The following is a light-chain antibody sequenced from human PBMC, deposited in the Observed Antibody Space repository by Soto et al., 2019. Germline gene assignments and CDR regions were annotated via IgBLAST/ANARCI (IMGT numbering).Light chain of an antibody. Sequence: QSALTQPASVAGSPGQSVTSACTGTSSEGGCYNYVAWYQQHPGKVTRIMIYEVSNRTSGVSNRFSGYKSGSPASLTISGLKPEDEDDYSCLSYTSSSPSYVFGTGTKVTVL. J-gene: IGLJ1*01. CDR3: LSYTSSSPSYV. V-gene: IGLV2-14*01. CDR1: SSEGGCYNY. CDR2: EVS.